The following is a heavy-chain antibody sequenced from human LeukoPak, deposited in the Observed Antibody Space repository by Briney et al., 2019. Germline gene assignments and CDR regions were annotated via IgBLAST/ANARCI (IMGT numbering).Heavy chain of an antibody. CDR1: GFSFSSYT. Sequence: GGSLRLSCAVSGFSFSSYTMSWVRQAPGKGLEWVSNISSSSSYIYYADSVKGGFTISRDNAKNALYLQMNSLRVEDTAVYYCARDGRCGGDCYASWGQGTLVTVSS. J-gene: IGHJ4*02. CDR3: ARDGRCGGDCYAS. CDR2: ISSSSSYI. D-gene: IGHD2-21*02. V-gene: IGHV3-21*01.